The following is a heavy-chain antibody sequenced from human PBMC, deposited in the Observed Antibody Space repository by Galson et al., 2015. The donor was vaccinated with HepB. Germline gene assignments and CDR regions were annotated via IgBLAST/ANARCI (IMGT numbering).Heavy chain of an antibody. D-gene: IGHD3-22*01. V-gene: IGHV6-1*01. CDR3: ARDVYFYDSSGYYYVKAFDI. CDR1: GDSVSSNSAA. J-gene: IGHJ3*02. Sequence: CAISGDSVSSNSAAWNWIRQSPSRGLEWLGRTYYRSKWYNDYAVSVKSRITINPDTSKNQFSLQLNSVTPEDTAVYYCARDVYFYDSSGYYYVKAFDIWGQGTMVTVSS. CDR2: TYYRSKWYN.